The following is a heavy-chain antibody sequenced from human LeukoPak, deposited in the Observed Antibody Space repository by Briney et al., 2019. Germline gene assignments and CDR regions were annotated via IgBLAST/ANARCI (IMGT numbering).Heavy chain of an antibody. V-gene: IGHV4-39*01. CDR3: ARSRSYYFDH. CDR1: GDSINNPGYY. CDR2: IYYDGDT. D-gene: IGHD6-19*01. J-gene: IGHJ4*02. Sequence: SETLSLTCTVSGDSINNPGYYWGWIRRPPGKGLEWIGTIYYDGDTYYNASLKSRVTISVDTSNNQFSLRLSSVTAADTAVYYCARSRSYYFDHWGQGTLVTVSS.